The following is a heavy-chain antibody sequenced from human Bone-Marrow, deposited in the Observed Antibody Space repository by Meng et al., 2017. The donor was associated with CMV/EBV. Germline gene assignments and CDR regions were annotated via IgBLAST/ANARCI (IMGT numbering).Heavy chain of an antibody. CDR1: GFTFSSYW. CDR2: IKQDGSEK. D-gene: IGHD6-6*01. J-gene: IGHJ6*02. Sequence: GGSLRLSCAASGFTFSSYWMNWVRQAPGKGLEWVASIKQDGSEKYYVDSVRGRFTISRDNAKNSLYLQMNSLRAEDTALYYCAKAMSMSYYYYYYGMDVWGQGTTVTVSS. V-gene: IGHV3-7*03. CDR3: AKAMSMSYYYYYYGMDV.